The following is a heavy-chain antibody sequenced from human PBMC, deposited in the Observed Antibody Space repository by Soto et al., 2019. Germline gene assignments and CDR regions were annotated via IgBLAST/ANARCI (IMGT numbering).Heavy chain of an antibody. Sequence: PGESLKISCNGSGYSFSSYWIGWVRQMPGQGLESMGIIYPGDFDTKYSPSFQGQVTISVDRSISTAYLQWSTLKTSDTAMYYCARHGLHGSDWDCLDVWGQGTTVTVSS. CDR3: ARHGLHGSDWDCLDV. V-gene: IGHV5-51*01. J-gene: IGHJ6*02. D-gene: IGHD1-7*01. CDR2: IYPGDFDT. CDR1: GYSFSSYW.